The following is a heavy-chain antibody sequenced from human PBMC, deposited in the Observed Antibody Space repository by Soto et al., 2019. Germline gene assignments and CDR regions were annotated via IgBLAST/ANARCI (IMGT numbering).Heavy chain of an antibody. CDR1: GGTFSSYA. J-gene: IGHJ4*02. Sequence: ASVKVSCKASGGTFSSYAISWVRQAPGQRLEWMGWINAGNGNTKYSQKFQGRVTITRDTSASTAYMELSSLRSEDTAVYYCAREDSSGWSEFDYWGQGTLVTVSS. CDR2: INAGNGNT. D-gene: IGHD6-19*01. CDR3: AREDSSGWSEFDY. V-gene: IGHV1-3*01.